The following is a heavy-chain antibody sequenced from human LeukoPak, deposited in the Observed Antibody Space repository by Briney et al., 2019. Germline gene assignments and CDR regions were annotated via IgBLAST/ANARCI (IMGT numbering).Heavy chain of an antibody. V-gene: IGHV4-59*08. CDR1: GGSISSYY. J-gene: IGHJ4*02. CDR2: IYCSGST. CDR3: ARQLHGYSSGWYNPTLYYCDY. D-gene: IGHD6-13*01. Sequence: SETLSLTCTVSGGSISSYYWSWIRQPPGKGLEWIGYIYCSGSTNYNPSLKSRVTIAVDNDKNQFSLKLSDVTGADPAVYYCARQLHGYSSGWYNPTLYYCDYWGQATLVTVPS.